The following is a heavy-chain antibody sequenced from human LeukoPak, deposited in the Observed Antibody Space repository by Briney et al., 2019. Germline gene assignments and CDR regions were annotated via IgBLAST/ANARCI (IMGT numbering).Heavy chain of an antibody. CDR3: TREEMATLYYFDS. J-gene: IGHJ4*02. D-gene: IGHD5-24*01. CDR2: IYYSGST. V-gene: IGHV4-61*01. Sequence: SETLSLTCTVSGGSVSSSNYYWRWIRQPPGKGLEWIGQIYYSGSTKYNPSVESRLTISVDTSNNQFSLELSSVTAADTAVYYCTREEMATLYYFDSWGRGTLVTVSS. CDR1: GGSVSSSNYY.